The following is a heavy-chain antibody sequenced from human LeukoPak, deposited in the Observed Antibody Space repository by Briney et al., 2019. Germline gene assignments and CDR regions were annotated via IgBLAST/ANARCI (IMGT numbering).Heavy chain of an antibody. CDR2: IRYNGNNQ. D-gene: IGHD3-10*01. CDR3: AKDSAFYYIDV. J-gene: IGHJ6*03. CDR1: GFTFNNYG. Sequence: GGSLRLSCAASGFTFNNYGMHWVRQAPGKGLEWVAFIRYNGNNQYYADSVKGRFTISRDNSKNTLYLQMNGLKGDDTAVYYCAKDSAFYYIDVWGKGTTVILSS. V-gene: IGHV3-30*02.